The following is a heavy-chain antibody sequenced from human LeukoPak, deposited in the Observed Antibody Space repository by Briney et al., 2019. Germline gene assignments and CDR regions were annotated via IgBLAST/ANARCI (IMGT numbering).Heavy chain of an antibody. V-gene: IGHV3-21*01. CDR1: GFTFGTYA. CDR3: ARGGRNDAFDI. Sequence: PGGSLRLSCAASGFTFGTYAMNWVRQAPGKGLEWVSSISTSGRDIYYADSLRGRFTISRDNAKDSLYLQMNSLRVEDTAVYYCARGGRNDAFDIWGQGTMVTVSS. D-gene: IGHD1-14*01. J-gene: IGHJ3*02. CDR2: ISTSGRDI.